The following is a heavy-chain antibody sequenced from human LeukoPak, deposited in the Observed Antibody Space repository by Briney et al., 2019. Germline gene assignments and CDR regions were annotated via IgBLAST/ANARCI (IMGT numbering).Heavy chain of an antibody. D-gene: IGHD3-22*01. Sequence: SETLSLTCTASGGSISSSSYYWGWIRQPPGKGLEWIGSIYYSGSTYYNPSLKSRVTISVDTSKNQFSLKLSSVTAADTAVYYCARLTTYYYDSWGQGTLVTVSS. CDR1: GGSISSSSYY. J-gene: IGHJ4*02. CDR3: ARLTTYYYDS. CDR2: IYYSGST. V-gene: IGHV4-39*01.